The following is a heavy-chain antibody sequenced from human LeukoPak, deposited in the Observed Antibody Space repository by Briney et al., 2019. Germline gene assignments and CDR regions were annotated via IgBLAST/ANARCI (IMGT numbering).Heavy chain of an antibody. CDR1: DDSFSSHY. CDR2: ISYIGST. V-gene: IGHV4-59*11. Sequence: SETLSLTCAVSDDSFSSHYWTWIRQPPGKGLEWIGYISYIGSTNYNPSLKSRVTISIDTSKNQFSLKLTSVTAADTAVYYCARDLVTVTKGFDIWGRGTMVSVSS. J-gene: IGHJ3*02. CDR3: ARDLVTVTKGFDI. D-gene: IGHD4-17*01.